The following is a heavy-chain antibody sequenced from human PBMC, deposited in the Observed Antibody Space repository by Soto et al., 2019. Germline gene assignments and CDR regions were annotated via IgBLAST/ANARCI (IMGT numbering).Heavy chain of an antibody. J-gene: IGHJ1*01. CDR2: IKQDGSEK. V-gene: IGHV3-7*05. CDR3: ASLAVAGPPPEYFQH. CDR1: GFTFSSYW. Sequence: GGSLRLSCAASGFTFSSYWMSWVRQAPGKGLEWVANIKQDGSEKYYVDSVKGRFTISRDNAKNSLYLQMNSLRAEDTAVYYCASLAVAGPPPEYFQHWGQGTLVTVSS. D-gene: IGHD6-19*01.